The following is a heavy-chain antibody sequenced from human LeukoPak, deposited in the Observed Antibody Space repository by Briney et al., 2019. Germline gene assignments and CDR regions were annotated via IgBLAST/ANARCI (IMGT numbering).Heavy chain of an antibody. CDR3: ARRYCDDTSCRFDY. CDR1: GGSISSYY. Sequence: SETLSLTCTVSGGSISSYYWSWIRQPPEKGLEWIGEINHSGSTNYNPSLRSRVTMSVDASKNQFSLKLSSVTAADTTVYYCARRYCDDTSCRFDYWGRGTLVTVSS. D-gene: IGHD2-2*01. V-gene: IGHV4-34*01. J-gene: IGHJ4*02. CDR2: INHSGST.